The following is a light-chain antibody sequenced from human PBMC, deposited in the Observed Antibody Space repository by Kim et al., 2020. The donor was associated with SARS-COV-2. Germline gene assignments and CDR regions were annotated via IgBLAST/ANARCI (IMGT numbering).Light chain of an antibody. CDR1: SSDVGGYNF. Sequence: GQSDPISCTGTSSDVGGYNFVSWYQQHPGKAPKLMIYEVSKRPSGVPDRFSGSKSGNTASLTVSGLQAEDEADYYCSSYAGSNNLVFGGGTQLTVL. CDR2: EVS. V-gene: IGLV2-8*01. J-gene: IGLJ2*01. CDR3: SSYAGSNNLV.